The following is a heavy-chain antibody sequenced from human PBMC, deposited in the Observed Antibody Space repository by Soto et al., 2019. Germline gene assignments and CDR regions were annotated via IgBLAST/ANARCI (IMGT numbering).Heavy chain of an antibody. CDR2: ISWDGGTT. V-gene: IGHV3-43D*04. CDR1: GFTFDDYA. CDR3: VKDLAV. J-gene: IGHJ4*02. Sequence: EVQLVESGGIVVQPGGSLRLSCAASGFTFDDYAMHWVRQAPGKGLEWVSLISWDGGTTYYADSVKGRFTISRDNNKNSLYLQMNSLRAEDTALYYCVKDLAVWGQGTLVTVSS.